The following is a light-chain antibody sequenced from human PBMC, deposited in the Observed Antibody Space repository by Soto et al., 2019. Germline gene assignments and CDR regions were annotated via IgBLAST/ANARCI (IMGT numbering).Light chain of an antibody. V-gene: IGLV4-69*01. CDR3: QNWDTGMVI. CDR1: SGHSNHA. CDR2: LNSDGSH. Sequence: QAVLTQSPSASASLGASVKLTCTLSSGHSNHAIAWHQLQPEKGPRYLMKLNSDGSHTKGDGIPDRFSGSSSGAERYLTISSLQSEDGADYYFQNWDTGMVIFGGGTKLTVL. J-gene: IGLJ2*01.